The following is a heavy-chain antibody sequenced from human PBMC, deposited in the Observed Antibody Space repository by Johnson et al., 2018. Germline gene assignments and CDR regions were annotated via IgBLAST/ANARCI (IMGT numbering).Heavy chain of an antibody. CDR1: GFTFSGSA. CDR3: ARDRSGGPLSHYYMDV. V-gene: IGHV3-48*04. J-gene: IGHJ6*03. D-gene: IGHD1-26*01. Sequence: LQLQQSGGGLVQPGGSLKLSCAASGFTFSGSAMQWVRQASGKGLEWVSYISSSTETIYYADSVKGRFPISRDNAKNTLYLQMNSLRAEDTAVYYCARDRSGGPLSHYYMDVWGKGTTVTVSS. CDR2: ISSSTETI.